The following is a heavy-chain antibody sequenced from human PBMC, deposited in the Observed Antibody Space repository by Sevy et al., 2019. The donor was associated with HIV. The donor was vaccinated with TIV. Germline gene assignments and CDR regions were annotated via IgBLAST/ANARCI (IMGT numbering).Heavy chain of an antibody. CDR2: FYHTGTT. CDR1: DYTVTSGYY. D-gene: IGHD2-2*02. J-gene: IGHJ4*02. Sequence: SETLSLTCTVSDYTVTSGYYWGWIRQAPGKGLQWIGTFYHTGTTYYNPSLKSRVTIAIDTSKNQFSLKLTSVTAADTAVYYCGYTLACYKVDYWGQGILVTVS. CDR3: GYTLACYKVDY. V-gene: IGHV4-38-2*02.